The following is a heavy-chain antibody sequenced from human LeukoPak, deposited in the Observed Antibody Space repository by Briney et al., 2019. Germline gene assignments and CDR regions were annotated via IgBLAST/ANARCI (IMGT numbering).Heavy chain of an antibody. CDR2: IVVGSGNT. CDR1: GFTFSSSA. D-gene: IGHD3-9*01. J-gene: IGHJ4*02. CDR3: AAGRYFDLVDY. V-gene: IGHV1-58*02. Sequence: ASVKVSCKASGFTFSSSAMQWVRQAHGQRLEWMGWIVVGSGNTNYAQKFQERVTITRDMSTSTAYMELSSLRSEDTAVYYCAAGRYFDLVDYWGQGTLVTVSS.